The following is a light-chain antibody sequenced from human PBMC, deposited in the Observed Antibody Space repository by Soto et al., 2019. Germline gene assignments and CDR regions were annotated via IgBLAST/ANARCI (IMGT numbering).Light chain of an antibody. CDR3: QQRRNWPRGFT. CDR2: DAS. J-gene: IGKJ3*01. V-gene: IGKV3-11*01. Sequence: EIVLTQSPATLSLSPGERATLSCRASQSVSSYLAWYQQKPGQAPRLLIYDASNRATGIPARFSGSGSGTDFTLTISSLETEDFAVYYCQQRRNWPRGFTFGNGTKVDIK. CDR1: QSVSSY.